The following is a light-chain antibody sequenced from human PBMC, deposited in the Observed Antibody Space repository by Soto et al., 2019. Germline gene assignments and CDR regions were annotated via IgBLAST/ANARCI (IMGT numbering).Light chain of an antibody. V-gene: IGLV2-14*01. CDR2: EVS. J-gene: IGLJ1*01. Sequence: QSALTQPASVSGSPGQSITISCTGTSGDVGVYKFVSWYQQHPGKAPKLIIYEVSNRPSGVSSRFSGSMSGNTASLTISGLQDEDEADYYCGSYTGTIYVFGTGTKVTVL. CDR3: GSYTGTIYV. CDR1: SGDVGVYKF.